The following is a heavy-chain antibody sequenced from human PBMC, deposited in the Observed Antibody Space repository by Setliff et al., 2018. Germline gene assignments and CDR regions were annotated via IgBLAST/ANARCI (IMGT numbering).Heavy chain of an antibody. CDR3: ARAPRYFDSTGSYFDF. CDR1: GVSISGNSYY. V-gene: IGHV4-39*07. CDR2: TYYGGST. D-gene: IGHD3-22*01. J-gene: IGHJ4*02. Sequence: SETLSLTCNVSGVSISGNSYYWAWIRQPPGKGLEWIVSTYYGGSTYYNPSLKSRVTMSVDTSKSQFSLKLTSVTAADTAVYYCARAPRYFDSTGSYFDFWGQGTLVTVSS.